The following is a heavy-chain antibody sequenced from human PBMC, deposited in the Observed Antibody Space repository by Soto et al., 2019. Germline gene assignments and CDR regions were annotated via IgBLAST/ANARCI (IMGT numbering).Heavy chain of an antibody. CDR2: ISYDGSDK. J-gene: IGHJ5*02. V-gene: IGHV3-30*18. D-gene: IGHD3-3*01. CDR3: AKGHSGEWLLSEYNWCDP. CDR1: GFTFSSYG. Sequence: PGGSLSLSCAASGFTFSSYGMHWVRQAPGKGLEWVAIISYDGSDKYYADSVKGRFTISRDNSKNTLYLQMNSLRADDTAAYYCAKGHSGEWLLSEYNWCDPWGQGTLVTVSS.